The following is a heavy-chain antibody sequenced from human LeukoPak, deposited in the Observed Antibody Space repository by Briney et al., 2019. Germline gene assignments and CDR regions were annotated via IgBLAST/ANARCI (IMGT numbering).Heavy chain of an antibody. CDR3: ARYYYDSSGPEGIVDY. Sequence: GGYLRLSCAASGFTFSSYWMHWVRQAQGNGLVWVSRTNSDGTNTSYADSVKGRFTISTDNAKNTLYLLMSSLRAEDTAVYYCARYYYDSSGPEGIVDYWGQGTLVTVSS. D-gene: IGHD3-22*01. J-gene: IGHJ4*02. V-gene: IGHV3-74*01. CDR1: GFTFSSYW. CDR2: TNSDGTNT.